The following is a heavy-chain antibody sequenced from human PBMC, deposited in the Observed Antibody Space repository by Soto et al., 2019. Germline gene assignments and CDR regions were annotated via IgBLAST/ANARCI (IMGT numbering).Heavy chain of an antibody. Sequence: GGSLRLSCAASGFTFSSYGMHWVRQAPGKGLEWVAVIWYDGSNKYYADSVKGRFTISRDNSKNTPYLQMNSLRAEDTAVYYCARDLGSGDLYFDYWGQGTLVTVSS. CDR2: IWYDGSNK. J-gene: IGHJ4*02. CDR1: GFTFSSYG. V-gene: IGHV3-33*01. CDR3: ARDLGSGDLYFDY. D-gene: IGHD4-17*01.